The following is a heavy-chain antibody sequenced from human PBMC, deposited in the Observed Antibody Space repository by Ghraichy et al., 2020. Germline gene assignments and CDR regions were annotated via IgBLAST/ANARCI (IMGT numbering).Heavy chain of an antibody. CDR3: ARGSGLRALDY. CDR1: GGSFSGYY. CDR2: INHSGST. V-gene: IGHV4-34*01. Sequence: SLTCAVYGGSFSGYYWSWIRQPPGKGLEWIGEINHSGSTNYNPSLKSRVTISVDTSKNQFSLRLSSVTAADTAVYYCARGSGLRALDYWGQGTLVTVSS. J-gene: IGHJ4*02. D-gene: IGHD3-16*01.